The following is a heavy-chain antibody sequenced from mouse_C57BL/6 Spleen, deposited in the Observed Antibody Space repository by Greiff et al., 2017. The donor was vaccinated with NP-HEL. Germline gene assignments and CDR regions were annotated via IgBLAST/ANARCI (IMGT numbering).Heavy chain of an antibody. CDR2: IHPNSGST. CDR3: AREGDYYAMDY. V-gene: IGHV1-64*01. CDR1: GYTFTSYW. J-gene: IGHJ4*01. Sequence: QVQLQQPGAELVKPGASVKLSCKASGYTFTSYWMHWVKQRPGQGLEWIGMIHPNSGSTNYNEKFKSKATLTVDKSSSTAYMQLSSLTSEDSAVYYCAREGDYYAMDYWGQGTSVTVSS.